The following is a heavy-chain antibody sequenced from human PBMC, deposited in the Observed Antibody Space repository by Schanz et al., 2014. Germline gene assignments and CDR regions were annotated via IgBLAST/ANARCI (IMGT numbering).Heavy chain of an antibody. CDR2: ISGSGGST. Sequence: VHLLESGGGLVEPGGSLRLSCAASGFSFSSYAMGWVRQARGKGLEWVSAISGSGGSTYYADSVKGRFTISRDNSKNTLYLQMNSLRAEDTAVYYCARKVVATIGGYYDNWGQGTLXIVSS. V-gene: IGHV3-23*01. D-gene: IGHD5-12*01. J-gene: IGHJ4*02. CDR3: ARKVVATIGGYYDN. CDR1: GFSFSSYA.